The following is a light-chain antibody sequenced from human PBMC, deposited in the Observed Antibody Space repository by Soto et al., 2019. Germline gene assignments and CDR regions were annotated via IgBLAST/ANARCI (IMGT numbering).Light chain of an antibody. CDR3: QQYYSYPPWT. Sequence: AIRMTQSPSSLSASTGDRVTITCRASQGISSYLAWYQQKPGKAPKLLIYAASTLQSGVPSGFSGSGSGTDFTLTISCLQSEDFATYYCQQYYSYPPWTFGQGTKVDIK. CDR1: QGISSY. CDR2: AAS. V-gene: IGKV1-8*01. J-gene: IGKJ1*01.